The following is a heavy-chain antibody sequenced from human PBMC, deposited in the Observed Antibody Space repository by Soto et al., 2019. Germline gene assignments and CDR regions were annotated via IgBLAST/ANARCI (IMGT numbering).Heavy chain of an antibody. Sequence: QVQLVQSGAEVKKPGSSVKVSCEASGGTFSAYAVNWGRQAPGQGLEWMGGVIPIFGPTNYAQKFQGRVTITADESSRTAYMELSGLRSEDTAVYYCARVGWESSGWAPSGLDVWGQGTTVTVSS. CDR2: VIPIFGPT. V-gene: IGHV1-69*01. J-gene: IGHJ6*02. CDR1: GGTFSAYA. CDR3: ARVGWESSGWAPSGLDV. D-gene: IGHD6-19*01.